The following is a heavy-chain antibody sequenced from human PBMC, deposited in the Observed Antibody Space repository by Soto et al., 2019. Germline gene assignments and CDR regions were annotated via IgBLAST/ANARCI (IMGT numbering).Heavy chain of an antibody. Sequence: EVQLVESGGGLIQPGGSLRLSCAASGFTVSSNYMSWVRQAPGKGLEWVSVIYSDGRTYYADSVKGRFTISRDNSKNTVSLQMKSLRAEDTAVYYCARSPRNYGEAYFDYWGQGTLVTVSS. J-gene: IGHJ4*02. CDR1: GFTVSSNY. V-gene: IGHV3-53*01. CDR3: ARSPRNYGEAYFDY. CDR2: IYSDGRT. D-gene: IGHD3-10*01.